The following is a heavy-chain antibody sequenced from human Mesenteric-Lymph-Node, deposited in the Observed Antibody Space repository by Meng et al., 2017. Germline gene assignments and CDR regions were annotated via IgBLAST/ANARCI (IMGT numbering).Heavy chain of an antibody. V-gene: IGHV3-23*01. D-gene: IGHD4-17*01. Sequence: GGSLRLSCAASGFTFSSYAMSWVRQAPGKGLEWVSAISGSGGSTYYADSVKGRLTISRDNSKNTLYLQMNSLSAEDTAVYYCASHMTTVTTEFDYWGQGTTVTVSS. CDR1: GFTFSSYA. J-gene: IGHJ4*02. CDR2: ISGSGGST. CDR3: ASHMTTVTTEFDY.